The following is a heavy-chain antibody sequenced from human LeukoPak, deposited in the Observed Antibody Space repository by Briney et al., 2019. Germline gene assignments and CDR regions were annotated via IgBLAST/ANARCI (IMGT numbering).Heavy chain of an antibody. CDR3: AKAGGGYIDY. CDR2: VTNNGGRT. D-gene: IGHD2-15*01. CDR1: GFTFNSYD. V-gene: IGHV3-23*01. Sequence: GGSLRLSCVGSGFTFNSYDMTWVRQAPGKGLEWVSSVTNNGGRTYCADSVKGRFTISRDNSKNTLYLQMNNLRVEDTAVYYCAKAGGGYIDYWGQGTLVTVSS. J-gene: IGHJ4*02.